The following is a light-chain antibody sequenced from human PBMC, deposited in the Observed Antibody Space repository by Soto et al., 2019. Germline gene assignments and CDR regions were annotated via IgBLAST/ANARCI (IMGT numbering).Light chain of an antibody. J-gene: IGLJ1*01. CDR2: EVS. CDR3: SSYTSSSTRV. Sequence: QSVLTQPASVSGSPGQSITISCTGTSSDVGAYDYVSWYQQHPDKAPKLMIYEVSNRPSGVSNRFSGSKSGNTASLTISGLQAEDEADYYCSSYTSSSTRVFGTGTKVTVL. V-gene: IGLV2-14*03. CDR1: SSDVGAYDY.